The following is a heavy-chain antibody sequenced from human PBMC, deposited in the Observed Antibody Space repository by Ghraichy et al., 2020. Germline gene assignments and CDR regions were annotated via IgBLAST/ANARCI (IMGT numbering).Heavy chain of an antibody. CDR1: NGSVSDTNSS. D-gene: IGHD1-1*01. V-gene: IGHV4-30-2*01. Sequence: SETLSLTCTVSNGSVSDTNSSWNWIRQPQGKGLEWIGHIYQNGSSYYTPSLKSRLILSVDKSRNQFSLTLVSMTAADTSIYYCARGGNVPGYFDSWGQGALVTVSS. CDR2: IYQNGSS. CDR3: ARGGNVPGYFDS. J-gene: IGHJ4*02.